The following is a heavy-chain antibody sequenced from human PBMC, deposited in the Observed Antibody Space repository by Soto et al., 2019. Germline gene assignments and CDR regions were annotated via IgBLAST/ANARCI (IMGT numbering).Heavy chain of an antibody. D-gene: IGHD3-9*01. CDR2: ISSSSYI. Sequence: GSLRLSCAASGFTFSSYSMNWVRQAPGKGLEWVSSISSSSYIYCADSVKGRFTISRDNAKNSLYLQMNSLRAEDTAVYYCARGSRYYDILAGYYGDYFDYWGQGT. V-gene: IGHV3-21*01. CDR3: ARGSRYYDILAGYYGDYFDY. J-gene: IGHJ4*02. CDR1: GFTFSSYS.